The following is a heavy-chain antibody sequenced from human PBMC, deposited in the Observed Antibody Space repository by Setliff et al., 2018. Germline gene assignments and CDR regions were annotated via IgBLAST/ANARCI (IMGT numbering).Heavy chain of an antibody. Sequence: SETLSLTCTVSGGSISSHYWTWIRQPPGKGLEWIGYMYYHNAYINYNPSLLSRVTISIDASKKQFSLKLTSVTAADTAVYYCARMSGFLYMDVWGKGTTVTVSS. V-gene: IGHV4-59*08. CDR3: ARMSGFLYMDV. J-gene: IGHJ6*03. CDR2: MYYHNAYI. D-gene: IGHD3-3*01. CDR1: GGSISSHY.